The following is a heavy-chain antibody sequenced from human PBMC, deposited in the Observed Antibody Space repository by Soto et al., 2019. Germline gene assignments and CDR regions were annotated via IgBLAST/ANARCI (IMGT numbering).Heavy chain of an antibody. CDR3: AREIAVAGTVFDY. CDR1: GYTLTNYY. D-gene: IGHD6-19*01. V-gene: IGHV1-46*01. J-gene: IGHJ4*02. CDR2: INPSGGST. Sequence: QVQLVQSGAEVKKPGASVKISCKASGYTLTNYYLHWLRQAPGQGLEWVGKINPSGGSTNYAQKFQGRVTMTRDTSTSTVDMEVSSLRSEDSAVYYCAREIAVAGTVFDYWGQGTLVTVSS.